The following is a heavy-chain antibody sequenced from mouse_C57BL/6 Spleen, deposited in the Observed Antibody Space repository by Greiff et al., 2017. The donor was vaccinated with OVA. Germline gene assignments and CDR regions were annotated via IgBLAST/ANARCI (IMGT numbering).Heavy chain of an antibody. CDR2: IYPGDGDT. J-gene: IGHJ2*01. CDR1: GYAFSSSW. D-gene: IGHD1-1*01. Sequence: QVQLKQSGPELVKPGASVKISCKASGYAFSSSWMNWVKQRPGKGLEWIGRIYPGDGDTNYNGKFKGKATLTADKSSSTAYMQLSSLTSEDSAVYFCAGTTVVVPDYWGQGTTLTVSS. V-gene: IGHV1-82*01. CDR3: AGTTVVVPDY.